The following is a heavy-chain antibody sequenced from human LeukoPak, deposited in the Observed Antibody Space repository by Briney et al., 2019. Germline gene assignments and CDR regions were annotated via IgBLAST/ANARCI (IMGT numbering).Heavy chain of an antibody. CDR3: ATDRPYYFGSGSYYDGFDS. CDR2: IYHSGST. Sequence: PSETLSLTCTVPGSSISRYYWRWLRQPPGKGLEWVGYIYHSGSTNYSPSLKRRVTISLDTSKKQFSLNMSSVAAADTAVYYCATDRPYYFGSGSYYDGFDSWGQGTLVTVSS. D-gene: IGHD3-10*01. J-gene: IGHJ4*02. CDR1: GSSISRYY. V-gene: IGHV4-59*01.